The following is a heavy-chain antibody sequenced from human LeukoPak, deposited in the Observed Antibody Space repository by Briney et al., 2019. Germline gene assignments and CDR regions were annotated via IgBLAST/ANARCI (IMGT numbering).Heavy chain of an antibody. V-gene: IGHV1-58*01. CDR1: GFSFTDSA. CDR3: AADPFFTV. J-gene: IGHJ4*02. Sequence: SVKVSCKASGFSFTDSAVQWVRQARGQRLEWIVWLVVRSGNTNYAQKLQERVTITRDMSTSTAYMELSSLRSEDTAVYYCAADPFFTVWGQGTLVTVSS. CDR2: LVVRSGNT.